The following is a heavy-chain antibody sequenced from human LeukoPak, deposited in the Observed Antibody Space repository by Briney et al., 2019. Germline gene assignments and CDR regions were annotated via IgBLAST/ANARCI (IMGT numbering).Heavy chain of an antibody. CDR2: ISYDGSYK. J-gene: IGHJ4*02. CDR3: AKDRYSGLNTIDY. CDR1: EFTFSTYG. V-gene: IGHV3-30*18. Sequence: GGSLRLSCAASEFTFSTYGMHWVRQAPGKGLEWVVVISYDGSYKFYADSVKGRFTISRDNSKSTLYLQMNSLRAEDTAVYYCAKDRYSGLNTIDYWGQGTLVTVSS. D-gene: IGHD6-13*01.